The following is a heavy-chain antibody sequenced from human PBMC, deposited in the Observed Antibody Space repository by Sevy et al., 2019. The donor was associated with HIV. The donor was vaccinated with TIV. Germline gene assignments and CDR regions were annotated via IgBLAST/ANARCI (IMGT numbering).Heavy chain of an antibody. V-gene: IGHV3-23*01. Sequence: GGSLRLSCAASGFTFSSYAMSWVRQAPGKGLEWVSAISGSGGSTYYADSVKGRFTISRDNSKNTLYLQMNSLRAEDTAVYYCAKDATGGQDIAVAGTGAFDIWGQGTMVTVSS. J-gene: IGHJ3*02. D-gene: IGHD6-19*01. CDR3: AKDATGGQDIAVAGTGAFDI. CDR2: ISGSGGST. CDR1: GFTFSSYA.